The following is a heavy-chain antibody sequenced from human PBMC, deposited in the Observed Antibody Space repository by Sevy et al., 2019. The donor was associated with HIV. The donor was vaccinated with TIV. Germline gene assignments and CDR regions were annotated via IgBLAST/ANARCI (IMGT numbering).Heavy chain of an antibody. CDR1: GFTFSSYR. CDR3: ARRYFDL. J-gene: IGHJ4*02. CDR2: INSDGSST. V-gene: IGHV3-74*01. Sequence: GGSLRLSCAASGFTFSSYRMDWVRQAPGKGLVWVSRINSDGSSTTYADSVKGRFTISRDNAKESVYLQMSNLRVEDTGIYYCARRYFDLWGQGTLVIVSS.